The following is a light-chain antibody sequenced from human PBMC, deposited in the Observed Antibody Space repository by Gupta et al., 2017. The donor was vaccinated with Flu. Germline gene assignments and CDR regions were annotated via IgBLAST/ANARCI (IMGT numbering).Light chain of an antibody. CDR2: RDN. CDR3: QIWEYSTVV. Sequence: SYVLTQPRSVSVALGQTARISCGGDNIGSRNVHWYQLKPGQAPVLIIDRDNKRPSGVPGQFCGSNSGERARMTVNSAQGGDEADYYCQIWEYSTVVFGGGTKLTVL. V-gene: IGLV3-9*01. CDR1: NIGSRN. J-gene: IGLJ3*02.